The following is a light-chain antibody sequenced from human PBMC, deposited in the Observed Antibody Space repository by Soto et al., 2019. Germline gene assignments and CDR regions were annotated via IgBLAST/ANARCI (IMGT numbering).Light chain of an antibody. V-gene: IGKV1-39*01. CDR2: AAS. J-gene: IGKJ2*01. CDR3: QQSYSLPYT. Sequence: DIQMTQSPSSLSASVGDRVTITCRASQTISSSLNWYEQKPGKAPKLPIYAASSSQNGVPSRFSGSGAGTDFTLTISSLQPEDFATYHCQQSYSLPYTFGQGTKLEIK. CDR1: QTISSS.